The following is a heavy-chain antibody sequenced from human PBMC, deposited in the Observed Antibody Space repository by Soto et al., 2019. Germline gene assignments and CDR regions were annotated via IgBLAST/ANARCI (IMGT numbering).Heavy chain of an antibody. D-gene: IGHD4-17*01. CDR1: GFTFTSSA. J-gene: IGHJ5*02. Sequence: SVKVSCKASGFTFTSSAVQWVRQARGQRLEWIGWIVVGSGNTNYAQKFQERVTITRDMSTSTAYMELSSLRSEDTAVYYCAADGDYVNNWFDPWGQGTLVTVSS. V-gene: IGHV1-58*01. CDR3: AADGDYVNNWFDP. CDR2: IVVGSGNT.